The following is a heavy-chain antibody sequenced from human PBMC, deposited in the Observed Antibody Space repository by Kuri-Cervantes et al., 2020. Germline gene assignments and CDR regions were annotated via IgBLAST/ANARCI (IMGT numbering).Heavy chain of an antibody. J-gene: IGHJ4*02. CDR1: GVTFSSYG. D-gene: IGHD1-26*01. CDR3: AKDWELSY. Sequence: GGSLRLSCAASGVTFSSYGMHWVRQAPGKGLEWVAVISYDGSNKYYADSVKGRFTISRDNSKNTLYLQMNSLRAEDTAVYYCAKDWELSYWGQGTLVTVSS. CDR2: ISYDGSNK. V-gene: IGHV3-30*18.